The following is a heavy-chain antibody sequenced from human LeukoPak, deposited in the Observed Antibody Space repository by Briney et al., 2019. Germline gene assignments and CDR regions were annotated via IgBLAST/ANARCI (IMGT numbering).Heavy chain of an antibody. J-gene: IGHJ5*02. D-gene: IGHD2-15*01. CDR2: IIPIFGTA. V-gene: IGHV1-69*13. CDR1: GGTFSSYA. Sequence: SVKVSCTASGGTFSSYAISWVRQAPGQGLEWMGGIIPIFGTANYAQKFQGRVTITADESTSTAYMELSSLRSEDTAVYYCARDATDDCSGGSCYSDWFDPWGQGTLVTVSS. CDR3: ARDATDDCSGGSCYSDWFDP.